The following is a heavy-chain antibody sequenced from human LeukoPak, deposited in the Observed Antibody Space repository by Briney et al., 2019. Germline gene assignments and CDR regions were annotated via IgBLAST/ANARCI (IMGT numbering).Heavy chain of an antibody. CDR1: GFTFSSYE. D-gene: IGHD2-15*01. Sequence: PGGSLRLSCAASGFTFSSYEMNWVRQAPGKGLEWVSDISRSGSTIYYAGSVKGRFTTSRDNAKNSLYLQMNSLRAEDTAVYYCARYRPRTTKGGGFDYWGQGTLVTVSS. CDR2: ISRSGSTI. CDR3: ARYRPRTTKGGGFDY. J-gene: IGHJ4*02. V-gene: IGHV3-48*03.